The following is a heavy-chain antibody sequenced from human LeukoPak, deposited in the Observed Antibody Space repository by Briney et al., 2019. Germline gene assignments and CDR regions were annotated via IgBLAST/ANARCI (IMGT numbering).Heavy chain of an antibody. V-gene: IGHV1-2*02. CDR2: INPDTGGT. Sequence: GASVKVSCKASGYTFTGYYMHWVRQAPGQGLEWVGWINPDTGGTNYAQKFQGRVTMTRDTSISTAYMELSRLRSDDTAVYYCARAYGYYDTKGGAFDIWGQGTMVTVSS. J-gene: IGHJ3*02. CDR3: ARAYGYYDTKGGAFDI. CDR1: GYTFTGYY. D-gene: IGHD3-22*01.